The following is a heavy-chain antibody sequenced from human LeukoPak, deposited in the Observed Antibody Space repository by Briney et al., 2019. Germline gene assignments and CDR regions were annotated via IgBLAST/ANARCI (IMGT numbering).Heavy chain of an antibody. CDR2: IYYSGSI. CDR3: ARENPSGYYNRPIDY. J-gene: IGHJ4*02. Sequence: PSETLSLICTVSGASISSYYWSWIRQPPGKGLEWIGDIYYSGSIKYNPSLKGRVTMSVDTSKNQFSLKLSSVTAADTAIYYCARENPSGYYNRPIDYWGQGTLVTVSS. D-gene: IGHD3-22*01. CDR1: GASISSYY. V-gene: IGHV4-59*01.